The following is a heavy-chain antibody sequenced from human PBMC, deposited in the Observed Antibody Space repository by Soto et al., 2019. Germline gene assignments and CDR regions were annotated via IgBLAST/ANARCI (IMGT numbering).Heavy chain of an antibody. Sequence: GGSLRLSCTASGFTFGDYAMSWFRQAPGKGLEWVGFIRSKAYGGTTEYAASVKGRFTISRDDSKSIAHLQMNSLKTEDTAVYYCTRVFSGSYYDYWGQGTLVTVSS. J-gene: IGHJ4*02. CDR3: TRVFSGSYYDY. CDR1: GFTFGDYA. D-gene: IGHD1-26*01. V-gene: IGHV3-49*03. CDR2: IRSKAYGGTT.